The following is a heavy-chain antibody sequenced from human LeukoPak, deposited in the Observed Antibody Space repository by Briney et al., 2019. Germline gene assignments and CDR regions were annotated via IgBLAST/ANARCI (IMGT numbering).Heavy chain of an antibody. D-gene: IGHD6-13*01. J-gene: IGHJ4*02. CDR3: ARESAAAVGKGY. Sequence: GGSLRLSCAASGFTVSSNYMSWVRQAPGKGLEWVSIIYGGGSTFYADSVKGRFIISRDNSKNTLYLQMNSLRVEDTALYYRARESAAAVGKGYWGQGTLVTVSS. CDR1: GFTVSSNY. CDR2: IYGGGST. V-gene: IGHV3-66*01.